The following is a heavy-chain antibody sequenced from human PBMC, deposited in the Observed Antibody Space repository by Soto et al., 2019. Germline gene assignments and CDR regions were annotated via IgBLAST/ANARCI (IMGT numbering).Heavy chain of an antibody. J-gene: IGHJ4*02. CDR3: ARDVAFCTNGVCYPYYFDY. Sequence: SETLSLTCTVSGGSVSSGSYYWSWIRQPPGKGLEWIGYIYYSGSTNYNPSLKSRVTISVDTSKNQFSLKLSSVTAADTAVYYCARDVAFCTNGVCYPYYFDYWGQGTLVTV. CDR2: IYYSGST. D-gene: IGHD2-8*01. V-gene: IGHV4-61*01. CDR1: GGSVSSGSYY.